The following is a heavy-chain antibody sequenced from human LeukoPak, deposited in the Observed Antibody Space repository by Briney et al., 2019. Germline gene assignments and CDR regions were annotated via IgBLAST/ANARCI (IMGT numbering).Heavy chain of an antibody. J-gene: IGHJ4*02. D-gene: IGHD6-13*01. CDR2: INHSGST. CDR3: ARGPRSSSCWDY. CDR1: GGSFSGYY. Sequence: SETLSLTCAVYGGSFSGYYWSWIRQPPGKGLEWIGEINHSGSTNYNPSLKSRVTISVDTSKNQFSLKLSSVTAADTAVYYCARGPRSSSCWDYWGQGTLVTVSS. V-gene: IGHV4-34*01.